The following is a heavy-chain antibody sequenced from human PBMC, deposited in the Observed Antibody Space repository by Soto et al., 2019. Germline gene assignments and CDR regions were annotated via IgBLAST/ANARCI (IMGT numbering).Heavy chain of an antibody. J-gene: IGHJ4*02. V-gene: IGHV3-30*18. D-gene: IGHD5-12*01. Sequence: QVQLVESGGGVVQPGRSLRLSCAASGFIFSNYGMHWVRQAPGKGLEWMAVISFDGSYKYYADSVKGRFTISRDNSKNTLYLEVNSLRAGDTAMYYCAKDPTGDGYTLAYWGRGTLVTVSS. CDR1: GFIFSNYG. CDR2: ISFDGSYK. CDR3: AKDPTGDGYTLAY.